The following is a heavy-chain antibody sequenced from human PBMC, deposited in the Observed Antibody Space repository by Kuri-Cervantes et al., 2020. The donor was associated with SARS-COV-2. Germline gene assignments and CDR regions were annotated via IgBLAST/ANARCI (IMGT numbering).Heavy chain of an antibody. CDR3: AREDGGAVAGTSGWFDP. J-gene: IGHJ5*02. CDR1: GYSLTSYY. D-gene: IGHD6-19*01. CDR2: INPNSGGT. V-gene: IGHV1-2*02. Sequence: ASVKVSCKASGYSLTSYYMHWVRQAPGQGLEWMGWINPNSGGTNYAQKFQGRVTMTRDTSISTAYMELSRLRSDDTAVYYCAREDGGAVAGTSGWFDPWGQGTLVTVSS.